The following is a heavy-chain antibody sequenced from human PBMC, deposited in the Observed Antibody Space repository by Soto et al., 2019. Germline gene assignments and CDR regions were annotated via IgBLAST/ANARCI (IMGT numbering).Heavy chain of an antibody. CDR2: INSDGSST. CDR3: ARVAVGYYYMDV. CDR1: GFTFSSYW. V-gene: IGHV3-74*01. J-gene: IGHJ6*03. Sequence: PGGSLRLSCASSGFTFSSYWMHLVRQAPGKGLVWVSRINSDGSSTSYADSVKGRFTISRDNAENTLYLQMNSLTAEDAAVYYCARVAVGYYYMDVWGKGTTVTVSS.